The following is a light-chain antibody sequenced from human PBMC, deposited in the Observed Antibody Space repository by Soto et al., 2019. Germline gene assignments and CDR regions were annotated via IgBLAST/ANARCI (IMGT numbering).Light chain of an antibody. CDR2: DIS. J-gene: IGKJ4*01. CDR3: QQRTNWSPPA. Sequence: DIILTQSPATLSLSPGERATLSCRASQSVTSYLAWYQQKPRQAPRLLMSDISNRATGVPARFSGRGYGTDFNLTISSLEHEDFAVYYCQQRTNWSPPAFGGGTKVEIK. V-gene: IGKV3-11*01. CDR1: QSVTSY.